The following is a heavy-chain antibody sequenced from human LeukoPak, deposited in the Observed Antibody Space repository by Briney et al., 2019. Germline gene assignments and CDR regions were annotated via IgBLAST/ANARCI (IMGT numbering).Heavy chain of an antibody. CDR3: ARVRQQLVRDY. Sequence: ASVKVSCKASGYTFTSYGISWVRQAPGQGLEWMGWISAYNGNTNYAQKLQGRVTMTTDTSTSTAYMELRSLSSEDTAVYYCARVRQQLVRDYWGQGTLVTVSS. CDR1: GYTFTSYG. V-gene: IGHV1-18*01. D-gene: IGHD6-13*01. CDR2: ISAYNGNT. J-gene: IGHJ4*02.